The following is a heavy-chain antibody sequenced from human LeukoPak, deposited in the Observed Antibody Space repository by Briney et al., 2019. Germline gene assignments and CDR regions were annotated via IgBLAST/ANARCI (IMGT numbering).Heavy chain of an antibody. J-gene: IGHJ4*02. CDR1: GGSISSYY. CDR2: IYYSGST. D-gene: IGHD5-24*01. Sequence: SETLSLTCTVSGGSISSYYWSWIRQPPGKGLEWIGYIYYSGSTNYNPSLKSRVTISVDTSKNQSSLKLSSVTAADTAVYYCARERRDGYNLDFDYWGQGTLVTVSS. CDR3: ARERRDGYNLDFDY. V-gene: IGHV4-59*01.